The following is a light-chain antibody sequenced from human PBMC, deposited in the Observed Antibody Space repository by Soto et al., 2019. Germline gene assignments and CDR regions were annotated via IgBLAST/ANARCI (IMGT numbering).Light chain of an antibody. CDR3: QQYESDT. CDR2: DAS. J-gene: IGKJ2*01. Sequence: DIQMTQSPSSLSASVGDRVTITCQASQDISNYLNGYQQKPGKASKLLIYDASNLETGVPSRFSGSGSGTDFTFTISSLQPEDIATYYCQQYESDTFGQGTKLEIK. V-gene: IGKV1-33*01. CDR1: QDISNY.